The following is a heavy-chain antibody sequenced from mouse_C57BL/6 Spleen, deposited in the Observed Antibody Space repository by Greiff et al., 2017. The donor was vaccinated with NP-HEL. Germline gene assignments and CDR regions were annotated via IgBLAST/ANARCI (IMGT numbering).Heavy chain of an antibody. CDR2: INPSSGYT. Sequence: VQLQQSGAELARPGASVKMSCKASGYTFTSYTMHWVKQRPGQGLEWIGYINPSSGYTKYNQKFKDKATLTAVKSSSTAYMQLSSLTSEDSAVYYCARGGYYAMDYWGQGTSVTVSS. J-gene: IGHJ4*01. CDR3: ARGGYYAMDY. CDR1: GYTFTSYT. V-gene: IGHV1-4*01.